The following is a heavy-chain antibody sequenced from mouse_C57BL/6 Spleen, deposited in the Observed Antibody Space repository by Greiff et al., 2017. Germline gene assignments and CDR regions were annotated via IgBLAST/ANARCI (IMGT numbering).Heavy chain of an antibody. CDR2: IDPEDGDT. CDR1: GFNITDYY. Sequence: EVQRVESGAELVKPGASVKLSCTASGFNITDYYMHWVKQRTEQGLEWIGRIDPEDGDTKYGPKFQGKATITADTSSNTAYLQLSSLTSEDTAVYYCARYYCGSSYAMVYWGRGTSVSVS. D-gene: IGHD1-1*01. CDR3: ARYYCGSSYAMVY. V-gene: IGHV14-2*01. J-gene: IGHJ4*01.